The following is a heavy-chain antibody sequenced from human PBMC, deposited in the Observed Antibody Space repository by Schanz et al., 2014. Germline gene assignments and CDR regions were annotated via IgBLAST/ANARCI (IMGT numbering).Heavy chain of an antibody. D-gene: IGHD6-13*01. V-gene: IGHV3-23*01. J-gene: IGHJ4*01. CDR2: ISSSGSYI. CDR3: AREQMMAAAGLVDY. CDR1: GFTFSSYA. Sequence: EVQLLESGGGLVRPGGSLRLSCAASGFTFSSYAMSWVRQAPGKGLEWVSSISSSGSYIHYADSVKGRFTMSRDNSKNTFYLQMNSLRAEDTAVYYCAREQMMAAAGLVDYWGHGTLVTVSS.